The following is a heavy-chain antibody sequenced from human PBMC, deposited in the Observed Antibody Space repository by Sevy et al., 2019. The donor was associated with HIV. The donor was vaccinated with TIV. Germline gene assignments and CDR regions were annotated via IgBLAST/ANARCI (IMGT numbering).Heavy chain of an antibody. CDR1: GYRFTSHW. V-gene: IGHV5-51*01. Sequence: GESLKISCQGSGYRFTSHWIGWVRHMPGKGLEWMGIIYPEDSETRYSRSFQGQVTFSADKSISTAYLQWSSLKASDTAMYYCATSRSGYFDSSGYYIYWGQGSLVTVSS. CDR3: ATSRSGYFDSSGYYIY. D-gene: IGHD3-22*01. J-gene: IGHJ4*02. CDR2: IYPEDSET.